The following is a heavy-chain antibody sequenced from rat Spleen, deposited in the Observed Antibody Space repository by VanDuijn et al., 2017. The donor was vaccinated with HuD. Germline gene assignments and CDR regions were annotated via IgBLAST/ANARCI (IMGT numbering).Heavy chain of an antibody. CDR3: SKWGDSGYFDY. CDR1: GFTFNNYW. Sequence: EVQLVESGGGLVQPGGSLKLSCVASGFTFNNYWMTWIRQAPGKGLEWVASITNASGRTYYPDSVKGRFTVSRDNAKSTLYLQMDSLRSEDTATYYCSKWGDSGYFDYWGQGVMVTVSS. CDR2: ITNASGRT. V-gene: IGHV5-31*01. J-gene: IGHJ2*01. D-gene: IGHD4-3*01.